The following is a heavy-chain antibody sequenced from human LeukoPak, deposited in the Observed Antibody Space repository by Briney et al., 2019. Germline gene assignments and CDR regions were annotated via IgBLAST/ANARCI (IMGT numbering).Heavy chain of an antibody. D-gene: IGHD2-15*01. CDR1: GGSISSSSYY. CDR2: IYYSGST. Sequence: SETLSLTCTVSGGSISSSSYYWGWIRQPPGKGLEWIGSIYYSGSTYYNPSLKSRVTISVDTSKNQFSLKLSSVTAADTAVYYCARFRTVVAATMNWFDPWGQGTLVTVSS. J-gene: IGHJ5*02. CDR3: ARFRTVVAATMNWFDP. V-gene: IGHV4-39*07.